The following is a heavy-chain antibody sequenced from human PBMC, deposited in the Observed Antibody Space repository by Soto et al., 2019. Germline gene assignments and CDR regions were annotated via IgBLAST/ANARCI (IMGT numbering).Heavy chain of an antibody. V-gene: IGHV1-3*01. J-gene: IGHJ5*02. D-gene: IGHD3-10*02. CDR3: GRDQSGIGYYVDWFDP. CDR1: GYTFNSHA. CDR2: INAGNGNT. Sequence: ASVKVSCKASGYTFNSHAIHWVRQAPGQRPEWLGWINAGNGNTYYSEKFEGRVTFTRDTLATTVNMELTSLTHEDTAVYYCGRDQSGIGYYVDWFDPWGQGTLVTVSS.